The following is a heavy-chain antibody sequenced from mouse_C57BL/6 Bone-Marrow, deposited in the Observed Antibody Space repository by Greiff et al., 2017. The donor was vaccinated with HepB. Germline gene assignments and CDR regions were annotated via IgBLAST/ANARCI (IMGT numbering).Heavy chain of an antibody. CDR1: GYTFTSYW. J-gene: IGHJ1*03. CDR2: IDTNSGGT. CDR3: ARGAYYSNPYWYFDV. V-gene: IGHV1-72*01. Sequence: VQLQQPGAELVKPGASVKLSCKASGYTFTSYWMHWVKQRPGRGLEWIGRIDTNSGGTKYNEKFKSKATLTVDKPSSTAYMQLSSLTSEDSAVYYCARGAYYSNPYWYFDVWGTGTTVTVSS. D-gene: IGHD2-5*01.